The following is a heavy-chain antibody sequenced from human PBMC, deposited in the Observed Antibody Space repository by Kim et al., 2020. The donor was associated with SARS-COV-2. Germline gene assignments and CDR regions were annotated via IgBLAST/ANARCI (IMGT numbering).Heavy chain of an antibody. Sequence: AQKFQGRVTITADESTSTAYMELSSLRSEDTAVYYCARSRDSSSIMYLDYWGQGTLVTVSS. CDR3: ARSRDSSSIMYLDY. V-gene: IGHV1-69*01. J-gene: IGHJ4*02. D-gene: IGHD6-6*01.